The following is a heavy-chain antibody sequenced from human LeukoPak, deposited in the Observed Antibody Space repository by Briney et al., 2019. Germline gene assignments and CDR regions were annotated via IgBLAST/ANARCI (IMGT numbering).Heavy chain of an antibody. CDR1: GYSFNSYW. V-gene: IGHV5-51*01. CDR2: IYPGDSDT. CDR3: ARRLFRDYGDFPFDY. D-gene: IGHD4-17*01. J-gene: IGHJ4*02. Sequence: KHGESLKISCKGSGYSFNSYWIGWVRQMPGKGLEWMGIIYPGDSDTRYSPSFQGQVTISTDKSISTAYLQWSSLKASDTAMYYCARRLFRDYGDFPFDYWGQGTLVTVSS.